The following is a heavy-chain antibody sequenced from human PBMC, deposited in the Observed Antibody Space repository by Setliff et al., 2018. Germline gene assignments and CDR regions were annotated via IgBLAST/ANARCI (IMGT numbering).Heavy chain of an antibody. V-gene: IGHV3-30*02. CDR1: GFTFRGFA. J-gene: IGHJ1*01. Sequence: PGGSLRLSCAASGFTFRGFAMHWVRQAPGKGLEWVAFIRHDESDIYYTNSVKGRFTVSRDNSKNTLYLQMNILRPEDTALYYCVRDSSADYHGNDYFKYWGQGALVTVSS. CDR2: IRHDESDI. CDR3: VRDSSADYHGNDYFKY. D-gene: IGHD6-19*01.